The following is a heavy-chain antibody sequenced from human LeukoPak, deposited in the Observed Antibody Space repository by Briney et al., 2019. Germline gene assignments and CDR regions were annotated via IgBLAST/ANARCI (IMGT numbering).Heavy chain of an antibody. CDR3: ARDYRTGFDY. J-gene: IGHJ4*02. V-gene: IGHV1-2*02. CDR2: INPDSGGT. Sequence: GASVKVSCKASGYSFTDYYIHWVRQAPGQGLEWMGWINPDSGGTNYAQKLQGRVTMTTDTSTTTAYMELRSLRSDDTAVYYCARDYRTGFDYWGQGTLVTVSS. D-gene: IGHD7-27*01. CDR1: GYSFTDYY.